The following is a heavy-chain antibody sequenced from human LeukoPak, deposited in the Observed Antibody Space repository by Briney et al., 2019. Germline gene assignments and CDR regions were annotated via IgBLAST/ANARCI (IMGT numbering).Heavy chain of an antibody. J-gene: IGHJ4*02. V-gene: IGHV4-39*07. D-gene: IGHD3-22*01. CDR2: IYYSGST. CDR1: GGSISSSSYY. Sequence: SETLSLTCTVSGGSISSSSYYWGWIRQPPGKGLEWIGSIYYSGSTYYNPSLKSRVTISVDTSKNQFSLKLSSVTAADTAVYYCATQDYYDSSGYWGMVDYWGQGTLVTVSS. CDR3: ATQDYYDSSGYWGMVDY.